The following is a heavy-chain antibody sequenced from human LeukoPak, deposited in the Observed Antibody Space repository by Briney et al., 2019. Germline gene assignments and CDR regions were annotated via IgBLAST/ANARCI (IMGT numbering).Heavy chain of an antibody. CDR1: GFTFSSHN. Sequence: PGGSLRLSCAASGFTFSSHNMNWVRQAPGRGLEWISYITTGSSTIKYADSVKGRFTISRDNTKSSLYLQMNSLRAEDTAVYYCAGDRGAVGGLLSYHFYYMDVWGKGTPVTVS. J-gene: IGHJ6*03. CDR2: ITTGSSTI. D-gene: IGHD3-16*01. CDR3: AGDRGAVGGLLSYHFYYMDV. V-gene: IGHV3-48*01.